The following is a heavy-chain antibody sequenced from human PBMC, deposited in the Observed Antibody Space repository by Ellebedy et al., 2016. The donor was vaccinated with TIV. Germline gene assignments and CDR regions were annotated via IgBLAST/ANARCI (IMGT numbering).Heavy chain of an antibody. CDR2: IYYSGST. CDR1: GGSISSYY. D-gene: IGHD3-22*01. V-gene: IGHV4-59*12. Sequence: SETLSLXXTVSGGSISSYYWSWIRQPPGKGLEWIGYIYYSGSTNYNPSLKSRVTISVDTSKNQFSLKLSSVTAADTAVYYCASYNYYDSSGLDYWGQGTLVTVSS. CDR3: ASYNYYDSSGLDY. J-gene: IGHJ4*02.